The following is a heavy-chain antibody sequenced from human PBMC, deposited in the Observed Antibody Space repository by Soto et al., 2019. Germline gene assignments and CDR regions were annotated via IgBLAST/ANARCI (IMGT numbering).Heavy chain of an antibody. Sequence: SETLSLTCTVSGDSISSSNWWSWVRQPPGKGLEWIGEIYHSGSTNYNPSLKSRVTISVDRSKNQFSLKLSSVTAADTAVYYCARHFSVDYFDYWGQGALVTVSS. V-gene: IGHV4-4*02. CDR1: GDSISSSNW. CDR2: IYHSGST. J-gene: IGHJ4*02. CDR3: ARHFSVDYFDY.